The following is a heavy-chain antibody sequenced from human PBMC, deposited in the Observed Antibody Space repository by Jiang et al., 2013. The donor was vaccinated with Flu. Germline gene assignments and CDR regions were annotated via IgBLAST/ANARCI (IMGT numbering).Heavy chain of an antibody. V-gene: IGHV3-11*01. CDR1: GFTFSDYY. J-gene: IGHJ4*02. Sequence: GGLVKPGGSLRLSCAASGFTFSDYYMSWIRQAPGKGLEWVSYISSSGSTIYYADSVKGRFTISRDNAKNSLYLQMNSLRAEDTAVYYCASDNNYYYDSSGYYGHGVDYWGQGTLVTVSS. D-gene: IGHD3-22*01. CDR2: ISSSGSTI. CDR3: ASDNNYYYDSSGYYGHGVDY.